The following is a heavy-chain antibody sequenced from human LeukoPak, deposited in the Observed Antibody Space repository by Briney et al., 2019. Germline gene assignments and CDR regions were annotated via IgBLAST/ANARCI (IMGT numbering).Heavy chain of an antibody. CDR2: INHSGST. Sequence: PSETLSLTCAVYGGSFSGYYWSWIRQPPGKGLEWIGEINHSGSTNYNPSLKSRVTISVDTSKNQFSLKLSSVTAADTAVYFCASTATSSRGGAARIPYRYWGQGTLVTVSS. V-gene: IGHV4-34*01. D-gene: IGHD6-6*01. CDR1: GGSFSGYY. CDR3: ASTATSSRGGAARIPYRY. J-gene: IGHJ4*02.